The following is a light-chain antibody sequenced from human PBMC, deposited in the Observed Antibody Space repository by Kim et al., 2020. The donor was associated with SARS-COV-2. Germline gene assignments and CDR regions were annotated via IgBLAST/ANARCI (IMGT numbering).Light chain of an antibody. J-gene: IGLJ6*01. CDR2: DVN. CDR3: SSFSSSHSLI. CDR1: SSDIGGYNY. V-gene: IGLV2-8*02. Sequence: QSALTQPPSASRSPGQSITISCTGTSSDIGGYNYVSWYQQHPGKAPKILIYDVNKRPSGVPDRFSGSKSGNTASLTVSGLQAEDEADYHCSSFSSSHSLIFGGGTKVTVL.